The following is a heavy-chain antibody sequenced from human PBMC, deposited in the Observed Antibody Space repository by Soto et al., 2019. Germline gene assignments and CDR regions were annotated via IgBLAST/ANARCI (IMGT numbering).Heavy chain of an antibody. V-gene: IGHV1-69*01. Sequence: QVQLVQSGAEVKKPGSSVKVSCKASGGTFSSYAISWVRQAPGQGLEWMGGLIPIFGTANYAQKFQGRVTITADESTSTAYMELSSLRSEDTAVYYCARVPPTRGYSYGDKYYFDYWGQGTLVTVSS. D-gene: IGHD5-18*01. CDR1: GGTFSSYA. J-gene: IGHJ4*02. CDR2: LIPIFGTA. CDR3: ARVPPTRGYSYGDKYYFDY.